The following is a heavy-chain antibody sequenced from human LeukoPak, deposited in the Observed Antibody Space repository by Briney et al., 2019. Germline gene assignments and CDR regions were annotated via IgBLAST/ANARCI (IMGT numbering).Heavy chain of an antibody. V-gene: IGHV4-59*12. J-gene: IGHJ6*03. D-gene: IGHD4-17*01. CDR1: GGSISSYY. Sequence: PSETLSLTCTVSGGSISSYYWSWIRQPPGKGLEWIGYIYYSGSTNYNPSLKSRVTISVDTSKNQFSLKLSSVTAADTAVYYCASTKEDYGDYTYYYYYMDVWGKGTTVTVSS. CDR2: IYYSGST. CDR3: ASTKEDYGDYTYYYYYMDV.